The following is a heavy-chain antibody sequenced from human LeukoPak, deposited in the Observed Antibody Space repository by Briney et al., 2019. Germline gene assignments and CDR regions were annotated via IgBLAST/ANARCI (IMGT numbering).Heavy chain of an antibody. CDR3: ARHPLGAPHFY. D-gene: IGHD3-3*02. V-gene: IGHV4-59*08. CDR2: IYYSGST. CDR1: GGSISDYY. Sequence: SETLSLTCTVSGGSISDYYWSWIRKPPGKGLEWIGYIYYSGSTYYNPSLKGRVTISVDTSKNQFSLKLSSVTAADTAVYYCARHPLGAPHFYWGQGTLVTVSS. J-gene: IGHJ4*02.